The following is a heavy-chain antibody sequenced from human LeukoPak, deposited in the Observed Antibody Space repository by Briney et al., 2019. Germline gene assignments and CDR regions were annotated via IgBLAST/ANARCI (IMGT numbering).Heavy chain of an antibody. J-gene: IGHJ4*02. CDR2: VSSHGNDG. D-gene: IGHD5-24*01. CDR1: AFTFSNYA. Sequence: GGSLRLSCAVSAFTFSNYAMRSVRQPPGNGLEWVAVVSSHGNDGYYADSVRGRFTISRDNSKNTLYLQIDSLRLEDTAIYYCTRDAYNFNDFDYWGQGTLVTVSS. CDR3: TRDAYNFNDFDY. V-gene: IGHV3-30*17.